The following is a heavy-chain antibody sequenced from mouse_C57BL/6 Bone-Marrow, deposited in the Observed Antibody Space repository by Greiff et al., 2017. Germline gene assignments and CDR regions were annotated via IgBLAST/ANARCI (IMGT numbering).Heavy chain of an antibody. CDR3: ARLTGTAY. V-gene: IGHV1-59*01. J-gene: IGHJ3*01. D-gene: IGHD4-1*01. CDR1: GYTFTSYW. Sequence: QVQLQQPGAELVRPGTSVKLSCKASGYTFTSYWMHWVKQRPGQGLEWIGVIDPSDSYTNYKQKFKGKATLTVDTSSSTAYMQLSSLTSEDSAVYYWARLTGTAYWGQGTLVTVSA. CDR2: IDPSDSYT.